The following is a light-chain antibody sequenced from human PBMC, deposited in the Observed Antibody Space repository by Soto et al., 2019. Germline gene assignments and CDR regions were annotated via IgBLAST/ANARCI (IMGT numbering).Light chain of an antibody. CDR3: QQYNDWPT. J-gene: IGKJ3*01. Sequence: EIVLTQSPGTLSLSPGERATLSCRASQSVSSNYLAWYQQKPGQAPKVLIYGASTRATGIPARFSGSGSGTEFTLTISSLQSEDFAIYFCQQYNDWPTFGPGTKVDIK. CDR2: GAS. CDR1: QSVSSN. V-gene: IGKV3-15*01.